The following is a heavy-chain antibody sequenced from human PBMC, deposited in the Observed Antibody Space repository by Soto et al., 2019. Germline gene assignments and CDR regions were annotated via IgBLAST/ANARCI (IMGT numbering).Heavy chain of an antibody. CDR2: IYHSGST. CDR1: GGSIGSSNW. J-gene: IGHJ5*02. Sequence: SETLSLTCAVSGGSIGSSNWWSWIRQPPGKGLEWIGYIYHSGSTYYNPSLKSRVTISVDRSKNQFSLKLSSVTAADTAVYYCARVPDRWGQGTLVTAPQ. CDR3: ARVPDR. V-gene: IGHV4-30-2*01. D-gene: IGHD2-2*01.